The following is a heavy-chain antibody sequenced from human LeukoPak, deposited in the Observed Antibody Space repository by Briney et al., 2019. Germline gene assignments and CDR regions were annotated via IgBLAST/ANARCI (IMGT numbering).Heavy chain of an antibody. J-gene: IGHJ3*02. V-gene: IGHV1-8*03. CDR1: GGTFSSYA. CDR2: MNPNSGNT. D-gene: IGHD3-16*01. Sequence: ASVKVSCKASGGTFSSYAINWVRQATGQGLEWMGWMNPNSGNTGYAQKFQGRVTITRNTSISTAYMELSSLRSEDTAVYYCARGGGPDILDAFDIWGQGTMVTVSS. CDR3: ARGGGPDILDAFDI.